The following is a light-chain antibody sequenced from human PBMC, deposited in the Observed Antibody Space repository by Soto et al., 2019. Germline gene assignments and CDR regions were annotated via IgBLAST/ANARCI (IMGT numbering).Light chain of an antibody. J-gene: IGLJ1*01. CDR3: ATWDDSLTGFV. Sequence: QSVLTQPPSASGTTGQRVTISCSGGSSNIGSSTVNWYQQLPGMAPKLLIYNNDQRPSGVPDRFSGSKSGTSASLAISGLQSEDEADYSCATWDDSLTGFVFGPGTKVTV. V-gene: IGLV1-44*01. CDR1: SSNIGSST. CDR2: NND.